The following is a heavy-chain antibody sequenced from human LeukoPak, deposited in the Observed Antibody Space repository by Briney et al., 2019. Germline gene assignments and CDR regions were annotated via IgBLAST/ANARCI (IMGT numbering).Heavy chain of an antibody. D-gene: IGHD5-18*01. Sequence: PSETLSLTCTVSGGSISSDGYSWSWIRQPPGKGLEWIGYIYHSGSTYYNPSLKSRVTISVDRSKNQFSPNLSSVTAADTAVYYCARGSRGYSYGWGQGTLVTVSS. CDR3: ARGSRGYSYG. CDR1: GGSISSDGYS. CDR2: IYHSGST. J-gene: IGHJ4*02. V-gene: IGHV4-30-2*01.